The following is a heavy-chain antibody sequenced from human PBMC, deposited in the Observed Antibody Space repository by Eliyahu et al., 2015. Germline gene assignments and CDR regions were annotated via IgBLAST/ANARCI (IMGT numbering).Heavy chain of an antibody. J-gene: IGHJ3*02. D-gene: IGHD4-17*01. V-gene: IGHV3-11*01. CDR1: GFTFSDYY. CDR2: ISSSGSTI. CDR3: ARGSRTEAQSDAFDI. Sequence: GFTFSDYYMSWIRQAPGKGLEWVSYISSSGSTIYYADSVKGRFTISRDNAKNSLYLQMNSLRAEDTAVYYCARGSRTEAQSDAFDIWGQGTMVTVSS.